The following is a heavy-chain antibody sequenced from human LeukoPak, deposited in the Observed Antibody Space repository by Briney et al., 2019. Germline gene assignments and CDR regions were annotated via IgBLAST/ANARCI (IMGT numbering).Heavy chain of an antibody. CDR1: GGAISSYY. CDR2: IYYSGST. J-gene: IGHJ5*02. Sequence: SETLSLTCTVSGGAISSYYWSWIRQPPGKGLEWIGYIYYSGSTNYNPSLKSRVTISVDTSKNQFSLKLSSVTAADTAVYYCARGGSTGTNLNWVDPWGQGTLVTVSS. D-gene: IGHD1-1*01. CDR3: ARGGSTGTNLNWVDP. V-gene: IGHV4-59*01.